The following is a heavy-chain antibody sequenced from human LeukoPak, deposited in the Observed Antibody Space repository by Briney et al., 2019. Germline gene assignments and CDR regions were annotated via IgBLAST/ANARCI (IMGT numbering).Heavy chain of an antibody. CDR3: AKDLGYSSSYNITLLDY. CDR1: GFTFSSYG. CDR2: IRYDGSNK. D-gene: IGHD6-6*01. V-gene: IGHV3-30*02. Sequence: GGSLRLSCAASGFTFSSYGMHWVRQAPGKGLEWVAFIRYDGSNKYYADSVKGRFTISRDNSKNTLYLQMNSLRAEDTAVYYCAKDLGYSSSYNITLLDYWGQGTLVTVAS. J-gene: IGHJ4*02.